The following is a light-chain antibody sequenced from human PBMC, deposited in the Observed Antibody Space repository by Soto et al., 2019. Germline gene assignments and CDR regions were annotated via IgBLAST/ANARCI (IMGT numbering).Light chain of an antibody. CDR2: DAS. V-gene: IGKV1-5*01. CDR1: QTISSW. Sequence: EIKMTQSPSTLSGSVGARVTITCRASQTISSWLAWSQQKPGKAPTLLIVDASSLESGVPSRFSGSGFGTEFSLTISNLQPDDFATYYCQHYSSVWTLGQGTKVDIK. CDR3: QHYSSVWT. J-gene: IGKJ1*01.